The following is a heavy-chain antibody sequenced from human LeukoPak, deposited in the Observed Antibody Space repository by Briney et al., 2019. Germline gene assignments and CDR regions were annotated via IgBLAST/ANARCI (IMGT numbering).Heavy chain of an antibody. Sequence: TLSLTCAVSGGSISSGGYSWSWIRQPPGKGLEWIGYIYHSGSTYYNPSLKSRVTISVDRSKNQFSLKLSSVTAADTAVYYCARGYGDFFIDYWGQGTLVTVSS. CDR3: ARGYGDFFIDY. D-gene: IGHD4-17*01. J-gene: IGHJ4*02. CDR2: IYHSGST. V-gene: IGHV4-30-2*01. CDR1: GGSISSGGYS.